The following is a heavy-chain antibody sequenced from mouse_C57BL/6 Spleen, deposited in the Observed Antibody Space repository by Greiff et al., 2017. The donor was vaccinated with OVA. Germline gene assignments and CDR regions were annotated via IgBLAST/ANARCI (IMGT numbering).Heavy chain of an antibody. CDR2: ISSGSSTI. V-gene: IGHV5-17*01. J-gene: IGHJ4*01. CDR1: GFTFSDYG. CDR3: ATLLRVRMDY. D-gene: IGHD1-1*01. Sequence: EVQLQESGGGLVKPGGSLKLSCAASGFTFSDYGMHWVRQAPEKGLVWVAYISSGSSTIYYADTVKGRFTISRDNAKNTLFLQMTSLRSEDTAMYYCATLLRVRMDYWGQGTSVTVSS.